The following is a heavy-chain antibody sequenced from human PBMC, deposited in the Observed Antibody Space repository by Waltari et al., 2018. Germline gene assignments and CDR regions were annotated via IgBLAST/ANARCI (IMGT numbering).Heavy chain of an antibody. CDR2: SNPNSGGT. J-gene: IGHJ4*02. CDR3: ARDRGWSGWAVSDY. Sequence: QVQLVQSGAEVKKPGASVKVSCKASGYTFTGYYMHWVRQAPGQGLEWMERSNPNSGGTNYEQKFQGRVTMTRDTSISTAYMELSRLRSDDTAVYYCARDRGWSGWAVSDYWGQGTLVTVSS. V-gene: IGHV1-2*06. CDR1: GYTFTGYY. D-gene: IGHD6-19*01.